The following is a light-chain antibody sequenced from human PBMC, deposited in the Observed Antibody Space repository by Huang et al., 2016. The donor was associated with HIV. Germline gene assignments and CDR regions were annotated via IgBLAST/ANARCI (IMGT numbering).Light chain of an antibody. V-gene: IGKV3-15*01. Sequence: VMMSQSPATLAASPGERVTLSCGASQSVNTNLAWYQQRPGQPPRILIYVASTRATGVPARFAGSGSGTEFTLTIDSLQSDDFAVYYCQQYNKWPPEYTFGQGTRLEIK. J-gene: IGKJ2*01. CDR3: QQYNKWPPEYT. CDR2: VAS. CDR1: QSVNTN.